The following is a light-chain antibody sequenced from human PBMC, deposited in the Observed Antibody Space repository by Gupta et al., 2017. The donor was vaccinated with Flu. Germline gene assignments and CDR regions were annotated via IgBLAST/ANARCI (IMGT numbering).Light chain of an antibody. CDR1: QSISSY. Sequence: DIQMTQSPSSLSASVGDRVTITCRASQSISSYLNWYQQKPGKAPKLLIYAASSLQSGVPSRFSDSGSVTDFTLTISRLQPEDFATYYCQQRDSTPLTFGGGTKVEIK. J-gene: IGKJ4*01. CDR2: AAS. V-gene: IGKV1-39*01. CDR3: QQRDSTPLT.